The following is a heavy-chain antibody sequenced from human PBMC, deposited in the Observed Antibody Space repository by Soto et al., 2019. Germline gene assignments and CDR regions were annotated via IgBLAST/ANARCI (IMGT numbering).Heavy chain of an antibody. CDR3: ARVPPWGNSAGDYYIQHYDS. Sequence: QVQLVQSGAEVKRPGASVKVSCKSSGFTFTSYAIHWVRQAPGQRLQWMGWINGGSGNTKYSQDFQGRVTFTRDTFATTAYMEVSSPRSEDTAVYYCARVPPWGNSAGDYYIQHYDSWGQGTLVTVSS. J-gene: IGHJ4*02. CDR1: GFTFTSYA. CDR2: INGGSGNT. D-gene: IGHD3-10*01. V-gene: IGHV1-3*01.